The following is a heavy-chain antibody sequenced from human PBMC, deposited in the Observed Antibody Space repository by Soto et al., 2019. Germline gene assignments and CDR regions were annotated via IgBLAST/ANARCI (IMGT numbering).Heavy chain of an antibody. Sequence: SETLSLTCTVSGGSISSSSYYWGWIRQPPGKGLEWIGSIYYSGSTYYNPSLKSRVTISVDTSKNQFSLKLSSVTAADTAVYYCARFAILEWLPTPGANWFDPWGQGTLVTVSS. V-gene: IGHV4-39*01. CDR3: ARFAILEWLPTPGANWFDP. CDR1: GGSISSSSYY. J-gene: IGHJ5*02. CDR2: IYYSGST. D-gene: IGHD3-3*01.